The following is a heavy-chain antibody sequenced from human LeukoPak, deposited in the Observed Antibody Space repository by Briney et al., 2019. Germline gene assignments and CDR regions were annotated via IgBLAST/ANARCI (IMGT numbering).Heavy chain of an antibody. CDR3: ARSTYHDFWGGYYTGFLVDY. V-gene: IGHV4-39*01. CDR1: GGSISSSSYY. CDR2: IYYSGST. Sequence: PSETLSLTCTVSGGSISSSSYYWGWIRQPPGKGLEWIGTIYYSGSTYYNPSLKSRVTISVDMSKNQFSLKLSSVTAADTAVYYCARSTYHDFWGGYYTGFLVDYWGRGTLVTVSS. D-gene: IGHD3-3*01. J-gene: IGHJ4*02.